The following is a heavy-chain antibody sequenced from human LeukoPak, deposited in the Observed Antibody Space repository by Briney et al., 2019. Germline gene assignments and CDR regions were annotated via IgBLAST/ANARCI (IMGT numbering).Heavy chain of an antibody. CDR3: ARRGVWGSYRYFDY. D-gene: IGHD3-16*02. CDR1: GDSISSYY. J-gene: IGHJ4*02. Sequence: PSETLSLTCTVSGDSISSYYWSWIRQPPGKGLEWIGYIYYSGSTNYNPSLKSRVTISIDTSKNQFSLKLSSVTAADTAVYCCARRGVWGSYRYFDYWGQGTLVTVSS. CDR2: IYYSGST. V-gene: IGHV4-59*01.